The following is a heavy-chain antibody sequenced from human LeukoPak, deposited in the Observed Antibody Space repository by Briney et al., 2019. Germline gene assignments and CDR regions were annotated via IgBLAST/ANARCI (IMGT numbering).Heavy chain of an antibody. V-gene: IGHV3-30*02. J-gene: IGHJ4*02. Sequence: PGGSLRLSCAASGFTFSSYGMHWVRQAPGNGLEWVAFIRNDGSKEYYADSVKGQFTISKHNSKNTLYLQMNSLRAEDTAVYYCETPYYYGSGSRYCFDCWGQGTLVTVSS. CDR3: ETPYYYGSGSRYCFDC. CDR2: IRNDGSKE. D-gene: IGHD3-10*01. CDR1: GFTFSSYG.